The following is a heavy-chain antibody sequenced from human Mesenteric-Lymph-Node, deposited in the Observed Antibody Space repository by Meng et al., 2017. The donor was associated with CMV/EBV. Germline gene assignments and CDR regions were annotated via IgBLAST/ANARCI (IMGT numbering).Heavy chain of an antibody. D-gene: IGHD3-22*01. CDR1: CASISSSHW. V-gene: IGHV4-4*02. CDR3: AGRYSSGSYYDNLDY. Sequence: SCASISSSHWWSWVRQSPEKGLEWIGEIYHSGSTNYNPSLKSRVTISVDKSKNQFSLKLRSVTAADTAVYYCAGRYSSGSYYDNLDYWGQGTLVTVSS. CDR2: IYHSGST. J-gene: IGHJ4*02.